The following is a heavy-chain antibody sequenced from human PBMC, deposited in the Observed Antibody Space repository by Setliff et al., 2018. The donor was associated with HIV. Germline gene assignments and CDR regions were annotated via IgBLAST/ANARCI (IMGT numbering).Heavy chain of an antibody. V-gene: IGHV3-23*05. Sequence: HPGGSLRLSCAASGFTFDDYAMNWVRQAPGKGLEWVSGISHNGTDTHYADSLKGRFAVSRDNSNNTLFLQMHNLRADDTAVYYCAKRRVSNIGPGDYWGQGTLVTVSS. CDR1: GFTFDDYA. CDR3: AKRRVSNIGPGDY. CDR2: ISHNGTDT. D-gene: IGHD3-16*02. J-gene: IGHJ4*02.